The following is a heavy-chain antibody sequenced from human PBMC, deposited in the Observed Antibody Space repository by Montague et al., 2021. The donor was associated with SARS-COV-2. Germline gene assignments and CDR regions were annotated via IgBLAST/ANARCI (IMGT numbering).Heavy chain of an antibody. Sequence: SETLSLTCVVSGDSISTYNWWTLVRLPPGKCLEMVGEIYHTGGTKYKPSLKRRVSILVDKSWNQFSLRLTAVTAADTAIYYCARKGSGRSDLAYWGQGTMVIVSS. D-gene: IGHD1-26*01. CDR3: ARKGSGRSDLAY. V-gene: IGHV4-4*02. CDR1: GDSISTYNW. J-gene: IGHJ4*02. CDR2: IYHTGGT.